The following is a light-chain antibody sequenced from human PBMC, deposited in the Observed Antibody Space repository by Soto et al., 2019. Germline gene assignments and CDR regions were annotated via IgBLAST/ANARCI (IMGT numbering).Light chain of an antibody. CDR2: GAF. J-gene: IGKJ5*01. Sequence: EVVLTQSPGTLSLSPGERATLSCRASQSVSSNLAWYQQKPGQAPRLLIYGAFTRATGIPARFSGSGSGTEFTLTISSLQSEDFAVYYCQQYNNWSITFGQGTRLEIK. CDR1: QSVSSN. CDR3: QQYNNWSIT. V-gene: IGKV3-15*01.